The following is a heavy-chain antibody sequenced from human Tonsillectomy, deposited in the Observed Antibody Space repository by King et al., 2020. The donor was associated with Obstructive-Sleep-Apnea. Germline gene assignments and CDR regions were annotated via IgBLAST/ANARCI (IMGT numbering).Heavy chain of an antibody. CDR3: AGAGKTYYDILTGYYPKAGYDY. V-gene: IGHV4-39*07. D-gene: IGHD3-9*01. CDR1: GGSISSSSYY. CDR2: IYYSGST. Sequence: MQLQESGPGLVKPSETLSLTCTVSGGSISSSSYYWGWIRQPPGKGLEWIGSIYYSGSTYYNPSLKSLVTISVEPSKNQFSLKLSSVTAADTAVYYCAGAGKTYYDILTGYYPKAGYDYWGQGTLVTVSS. J-gene: IGHJ4*02.